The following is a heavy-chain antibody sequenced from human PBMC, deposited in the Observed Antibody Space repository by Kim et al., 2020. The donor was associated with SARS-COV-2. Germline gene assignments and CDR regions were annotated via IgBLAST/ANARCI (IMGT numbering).Heavy chain of an antibody. D-gene: IGHD3-9*01. J-gene: IGHJ4*02. CDR3: ARSYYDILTGYYPFDY. V-gene: IGHV4-59*01. CDR1: GGSISSYY. Sequence: SETLSLTCTVSGGSISSYYWSWIRQPPGKGLEWIGYIYYSGSTNYNPSLKSRVTISVDTSKNQFSLKLSSVTAADTAVYYCARSYYDILTGYYPFDYWGQGTLVTVSS. CDR2: IYYSGST.